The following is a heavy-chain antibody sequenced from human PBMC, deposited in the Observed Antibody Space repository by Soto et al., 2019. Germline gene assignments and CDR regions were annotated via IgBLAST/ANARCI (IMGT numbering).Heavy chain of an antibody. Sequence: QVQLVQSGAEVKKPQSSVKVSCKAPGGSFSTYAISWVRQAPGQGLEWMGGIIPMFGTANYAQRFQDRVTITADESTNTVYMELSSQRSEDTAVYFCASGLQLWLRRINNGYSGWGQGTLVTVSS. CDR3: ASGLQLWLRRINNGYSG. V-gene: IGHV1-69*12. CDR1: GGSFSTYA. D-gene: IGHD5-12*01. CDR2: IIPMFGTA. J-gene: IGHJ4*02.